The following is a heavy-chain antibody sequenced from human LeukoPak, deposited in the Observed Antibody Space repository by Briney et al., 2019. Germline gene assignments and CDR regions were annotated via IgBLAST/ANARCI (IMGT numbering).Heavy chain of an antibody. CDR2: IDPSDSYT. Sequence: GESLKISCKGSGYSFTSYWISWVRQMPGKGLEWMGRIDPSDSYTNYSPSFQGHVTISADKSISTAYLQWSSLKASDTAMYYCARLMITFGGVIFPYFDYWGQGTLVTVSS. J-gene: IGHJ4*02. CDR3: ARLMITFGGVIFPYFDY. CDR1: GYSFTSYW. V-gene: IGHV5-10-1*01. D-gene: IGHD3-16*02.